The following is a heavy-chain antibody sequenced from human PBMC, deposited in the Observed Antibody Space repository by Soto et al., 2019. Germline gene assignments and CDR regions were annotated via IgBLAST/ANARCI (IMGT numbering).Heavy chain of an antibody. V-gene: IGHV3-23*01. CDR2: ISGSGGST. J-gene: IGHJ5*02. D-gene: IGHD6-13*01. CDR3: ATVIAAAGTGYWFDP. CDR1: GFTFSSYA. Sequence: EVQLLESGGGLVQPGGSLRLSCAASGFTFSSYAMSWVRQAPGKGLEWVSAISGSGGSTYYADSVKGRFTISRDNSKNTLYLQMNSLRAEDTAGYYCATVIAAAGTGYWFDPWGQGTLVTVSS.